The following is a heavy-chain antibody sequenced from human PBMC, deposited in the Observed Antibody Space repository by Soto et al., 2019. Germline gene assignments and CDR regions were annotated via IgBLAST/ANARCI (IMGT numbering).Heavy chain of an antibody. D-gene: IGHD3-3*01. V-gene: IGHV4-39*01. J-gene: IGHJ5*02. CDR2: IYYSGST. Sequence: PSETLSLTCTVSGGSISSSSYYWGWIRQPPGKGLEWIGSIYYSGSTYYNPSLKSRVTISVDTSKNQFSLKLSSVTAADTAVYYCARLEVTTDFWSGWTNSPRPNNWFDPWGQGTLVTVSS. CDR3: ARLEVTTDFWSGWTNSPRPNNWFDP. CDR1: GGSISSSSYY.